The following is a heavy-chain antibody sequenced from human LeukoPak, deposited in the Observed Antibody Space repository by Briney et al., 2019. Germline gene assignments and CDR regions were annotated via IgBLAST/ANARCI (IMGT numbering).Heavy chain of an antibody. CDR3: ARERLGYSYGPTRRDYYMDV. J-gene: IGHJ6*03. D-gene: IGHD5-18*01. CDR2: INAGNGNT. CDR1: GYTFTSYA. V-gene: IGHV1-3*03. Sequence: GASVKVSCKASGYTFTSYAMHWVRQAPGQRLEWMGWINAGNGNTKYSQEFQGRVTITRDTSASTAYMELSSLRSEDMAVYYCARERLGYSYGPTRRDYYMDVWGKGTTVTVSS.